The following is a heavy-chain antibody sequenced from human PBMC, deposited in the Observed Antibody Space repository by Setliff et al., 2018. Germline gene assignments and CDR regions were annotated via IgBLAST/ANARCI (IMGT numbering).Heavy chain of an antibody. V-gene: IGHV4-34*01. Sequence: SETLSLTCAVYGGSFSDYWWGWSRQLQGKGLEWIAEIHHSGSTYYNPSLKSRVTISVDTSKNQFSRKLSSVTAAETAVYYCARLGGSSGSGGFYYYYYYMDVWGKGTTVTVSS. J-gene: IGHJ6*03. CDR2: IHHSGST. D-gene: IGHD3-22*01. CDR1: GGSFSDYW. CDR3: ARLGGSSGSGGFYYYYYYMDV.